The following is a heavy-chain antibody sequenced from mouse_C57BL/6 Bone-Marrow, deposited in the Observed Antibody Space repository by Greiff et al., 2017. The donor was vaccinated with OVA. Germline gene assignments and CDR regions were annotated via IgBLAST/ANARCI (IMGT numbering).Heavy chain of an antibody. CDR3: TREGDWGAMDY. J-gene: IGHJ4*01. Sequence: EVKVVESGEGLVKPGGSLKLSCAASGFTFSSYAMSWVRQTPEKRLEWVAYISSGGDYIYYADTVKGRFTISRDNARNTRDLQMSSLKSEDTAMYYWTREGDWGAMDYWGQGTSVTVSS. CDR1: GFTFSSYA. CDR2: ISSGGDYI. V-gene: IGHV5-9-1*02.